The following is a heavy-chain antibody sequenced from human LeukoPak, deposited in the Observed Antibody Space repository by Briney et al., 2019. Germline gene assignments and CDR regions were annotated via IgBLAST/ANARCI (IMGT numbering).Heavy chain of an antibody. V-gene: IGHV3-21*01. CDR1: GFTFSSYS. CDR2: ISSSSSYI. J-gene: IGHJ4*02. Sequence: GGSLRLSCAASGFTFSSYSMNWVRQAPGKGLEWVSSISSSSSYIYYADSVKGRFTISRDNAKNSLYLQMNSLRAEDTAVYYCARDPRIVGATHFDYWGQGTLVTVSS. D-gene: IGHD1-26*01. CDR3: ARDPRIVGATHFDY.